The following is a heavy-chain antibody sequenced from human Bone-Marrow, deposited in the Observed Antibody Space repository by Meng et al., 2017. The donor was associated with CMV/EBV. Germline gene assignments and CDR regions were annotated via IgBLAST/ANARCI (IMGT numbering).Heavy chain of an antibody. J-gene: IGHJ3*01. CDR1: GYSFSGYG. CDR3: ARGWPPRYNYDSSGHYGGAFDV. D-gene: IGHD3-22*01. V-gene: IGHV1-18*01. Sequence: ASVKVSCKASGYSFSGYGITWVRQAPGQGLEWMGWISAYNGYTKYAQSLQGRVTMTTETPTSTASMELRCLRSDDTAVYYCARGWPPRYNYDSSGHYGGAFDVWGQGTMVTVSS. CDR2: ISAYNGYT.